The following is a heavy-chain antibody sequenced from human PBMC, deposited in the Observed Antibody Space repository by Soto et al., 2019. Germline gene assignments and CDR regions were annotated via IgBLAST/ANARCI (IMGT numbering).Heavy chain of an antibody. CDR2: IYYSGIT. J-gene: IGHJ6*02. Sequence: TLSLTCTVSGGSISSSSYYWGWIRQPPGKGLEWIGSIYYSGITYYSPSLKSRVTMAVDTSKNQFSLKLSSVTAADTAVYYCARLYGSGSYNFYGMDVWGQGTAVTVSS. D-gene: IGHD3-10*01. CDR3: ARLYGSGSYNFYGMDV. CDR1: GGSISSSSYY. V-gene: IGHV4-39*01.